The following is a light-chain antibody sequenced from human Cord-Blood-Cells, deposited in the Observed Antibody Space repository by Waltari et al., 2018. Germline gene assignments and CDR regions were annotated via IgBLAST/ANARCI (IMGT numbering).Light chain of an antibody. CDR2: EGS. J-gene: IGLJ3*02. Sequence: QSALTQPAPVSGSPGQSITISCTRTSSDVGSYNLSSWYQQHPGKAPKLMFYEGSKRPSGVSNRCSGSKSGNTASLTISGLQAEDDADYYCCSYAGSSTWVFGGGTKLTVL. CDR1: SSDVGSYNL. V-gene: IGLV2-23*01. CDR3: CSYAGSSTWV.